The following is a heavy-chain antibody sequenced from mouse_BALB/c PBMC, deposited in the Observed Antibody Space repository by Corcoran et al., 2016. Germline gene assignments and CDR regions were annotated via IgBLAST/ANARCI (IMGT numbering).Heavy chain of an antibody. CDR1: GYTFTDYE. D-gene: IGHD1-2*01. J-gene: IGHJ3*01. CDR2: IDPETGGT. CDR3: TGVLRLRGWFAY. V-gene: IGHV1-15*01. Sequence: QVQLQQSGAELVRPGASVTLSCKASGYTFTDYEMHWVKQTPVHGLEWIGAIDPETGGTAYNQKFKGKATLTADKSSSTAYMELRSLTSEDSAVYYCTGVLRLRGWFAYWGQGTLVTVSA.